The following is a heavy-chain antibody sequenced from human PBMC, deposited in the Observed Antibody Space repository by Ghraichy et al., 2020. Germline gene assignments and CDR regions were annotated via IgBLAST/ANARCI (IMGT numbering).Heavy chain of an antibody. CDR3: AGGVGGQWPQLDAFDI. D-gene: IGHD6-19*01. CDR1: GSTFTSYG. J-gene: IGHJ3*02. V-gene: IGHV1-18*01. CDR2: ISAYNGNT. Sequence: ASVKVSCKASGSTFTSYGISWVRQAPGQGLEWMGWISAYNGNTNYAQKLQGRVTMTTDTSTSTAYMELRSLRSDDTAVYYCAGGVGGQWPQLDAFDIWGQGTMVTVSS.